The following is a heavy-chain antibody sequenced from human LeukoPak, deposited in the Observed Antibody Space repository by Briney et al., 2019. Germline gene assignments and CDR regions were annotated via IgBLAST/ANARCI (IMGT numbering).Heavy chain of an antibody. V-gene: IGHV3-33*01. D-gene: IGHD3-22*01. CDR1: GFTFRNYG. Sequence: PGGSLRLSCAASGFTFRNYGMHWVRQAPGKGLEWVGVIWYDGSDKYYADSVKGRFTISRDNSKNMLYLQMNSLKVEDTAVYYCAREADYYDPGFDYWGQGTLVTVSS. CDR3: AREADYYDPGFDY. CDR2: IWYDGSDK. J-gene: IGHJ4*02.